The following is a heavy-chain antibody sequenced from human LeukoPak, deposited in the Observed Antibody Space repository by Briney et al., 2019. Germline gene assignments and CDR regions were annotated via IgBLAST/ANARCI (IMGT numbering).Heavy chain of an antibody. D-gene: IGHD2-2*02. Sequence: PGGSLRLSCAASGFTFSSYGMHWGRQAPGKGLEWVAFIRYDGSNKYYADSVKGRFTISRDNSKNTLYPQVNSLRAEDTAVYYSAKDHCSSTSCYSYYYYYYMDVWGKGTTVTVSS. CDR1: GFTFSSYG. V-gene: IGHV3-30*02. CDR3: AKDHCSSTSCYSYYYYYYMDV. CDR2: IRYDGSNK. J-gene: IGHJ6*03.